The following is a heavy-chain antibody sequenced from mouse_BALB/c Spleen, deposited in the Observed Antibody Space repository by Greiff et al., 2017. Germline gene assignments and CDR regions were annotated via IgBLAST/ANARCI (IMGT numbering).Heavy chain of an antibody. CDR2: IYPGDGDT. J-gene: IGHJ1*01. D-gene: IGHD1-1*01. CDR3: ARDTTVVATLYWYFDV. Sequence: QVQLQQSGPELVKPGASVKISCKASGYAFSSSWMNWVKQRPGQGLEWIGRIYPGDGDTNYNGKFKGKATLTADKSSSTAYMQLSSLTSVDSAVYFCARDTTVVATLYWYFDVWGAGTTVTVSS. CDR1: GYAFSSSW. V-gene: IGHV1-82*01.